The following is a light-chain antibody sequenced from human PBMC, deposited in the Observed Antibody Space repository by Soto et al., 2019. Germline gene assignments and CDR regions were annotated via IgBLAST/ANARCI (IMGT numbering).Light chain of an antibody. J-gene: IGLJ3*02. CDR3: CSYAGGWV. V-gene: IGLV2-11*01. CDR2: DVN. CDR1: ISDVGGYNY. Sequence: QSVLTQPPSVSGAPGQTITISCTGTISDVGGYNYVSWYQQHPGKAPKLMIYDVNKRPSGVPDRFSGSKSGNTASLTISGLQAADEADYYCCSYAGGWVFGGGTQLTVL.